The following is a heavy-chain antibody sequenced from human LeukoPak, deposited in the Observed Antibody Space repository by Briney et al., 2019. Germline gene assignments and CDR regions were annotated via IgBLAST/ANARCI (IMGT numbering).Heavy chain of an antibody. Sequence: GGSLRLSCAASGFTFSSYWMHWVRQAPGKGLVWVSRINTDGSSTSYADSVKGRFTISRDNAKNTLYLQMNSLRAEDTAVYYCARASYCSSTSCPIHWGQGTLVTVSS. J-gene: IGHJ4*02. CDR3: ARASYCSSTSCPIH. D-gene: IGHD2-2*01. V-gene: IGHV3-74*01. CDR2: INTDGSST. CDR1: GFTFSSYW.